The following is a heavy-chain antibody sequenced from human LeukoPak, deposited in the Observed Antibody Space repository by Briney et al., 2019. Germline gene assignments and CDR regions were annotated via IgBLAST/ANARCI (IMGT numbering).Heavy chain of an antibody. J-gene: IGHJ4*02. CDR2: ISYDGSIS. CDR1: GFSFSNYG. D-gene: IGHD3-22*01. Sequence: GGSLRLSCAASGFSFSNYGMHWVRQAPGKGLEWVAVISYDGSISFYADSVKGRFTISRDNSKNTLYLQMNSLRPEDTALYHCAKDRAYDSSGWGQGTLVTVSS. CDR3: AKDRAYDSSG. V-gene: IGHV3-30*18.